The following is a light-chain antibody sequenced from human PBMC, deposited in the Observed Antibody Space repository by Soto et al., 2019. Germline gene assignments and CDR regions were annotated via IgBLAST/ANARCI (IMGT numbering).Light chain of an antibody. CDR3: QQYGSSPRT. J-gene: IGKJ1*01. CDR2: GAS. V-gene: IGKV3-20*01. CDR1: QSVSDNY. Sequence: EIVLTQSPGTLSLSPGERATLSCRASQSVSDNYLAWFQQKPGQAPRLLIHGASSRATGIPDRFSGSGSGTDFTLTISRLEPEDFAVYYCQQYGSSPRTFDQGTKVEIK.